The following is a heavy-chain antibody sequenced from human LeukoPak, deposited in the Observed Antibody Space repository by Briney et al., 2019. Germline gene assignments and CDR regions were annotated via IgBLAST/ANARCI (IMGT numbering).Heavy chain of an antibody. CDR2: TYYRSKWYN. V-gene: IGHV6-1*01. D-gene: IGHD2-15*01. CDR1: GDSVSSNSAA. Sequence: ASQTLSLTCAISGDSVSSNSAAWNWIRQSPSRGLEWLGRTYYRSKWYNDYAVSVKSRLTINPDTSKSQFSLQLKSVTPEDTAVYYCARGGAGGRAFDIWGQGTMVTVSS. J-gene: IGHJ3*02. CDR3: ARGGAGGRAFDI.